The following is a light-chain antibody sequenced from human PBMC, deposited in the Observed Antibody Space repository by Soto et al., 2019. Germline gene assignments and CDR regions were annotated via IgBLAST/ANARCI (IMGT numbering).Light chain of an antibody. Sequence: QSALTQPASVSGSPGQSITISCTGTISDVGGYNYVSWYQHHPGKAPKLMIYEVNNRPSGISNRFSGSKSGNTASLTISGLQAEDEADYYCGSWDSSLSAYVFGTGTKVTVL. CDR1: ISDVGGYNY. V-gene: IGLV2-14*01. J-gene: IGLJ1*01. CDR2: EVN. CDR3: GSWDSSLSAYV.